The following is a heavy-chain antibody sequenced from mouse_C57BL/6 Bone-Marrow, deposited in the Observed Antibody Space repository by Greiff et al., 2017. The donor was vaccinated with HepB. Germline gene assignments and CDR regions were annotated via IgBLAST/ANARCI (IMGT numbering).Heavy chain of an antibody. V-gene: IGHV1-64*01. J-gene: IGHJ2*01. Sequence: QVQLQQPGAELVKPGASVKLSCKASGYTFTSYWMHWVKQRPGQGLEWIGMIHPNSGSTNYNEKFKSKATLPVDKSSSTAYMQLSSLTSEDSAVYYCTRRGIYDYALYYWGQGTTLTVSS. CDR2: IHPNSGST. CDR3: TRRGIYDYALYY. D-gene: IGHD2-4*01. CDR1: GYTFTSYW.